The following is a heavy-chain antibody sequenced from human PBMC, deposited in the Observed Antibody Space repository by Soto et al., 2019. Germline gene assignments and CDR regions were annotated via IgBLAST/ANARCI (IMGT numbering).Heavy chain of an antibody. D-gene: IGHD5-18*01. CDR1: GASVSTGAYY. Sequence: PSETLSLTCTVSGASVSTGAYYCGWVRQRPGRGLEWIGYVYESGYTYYNMSLKSRLTISLDRSNNQFSLGLTSVTAADTAVYYCVRVLLHTGMVSTSFDLSGQG. V-gene: IGHV4-31*03. CDR3: VRVLLHTGMVSTSFDL. CDR2: VYESGYT. J-gene: IGHJ5*02.